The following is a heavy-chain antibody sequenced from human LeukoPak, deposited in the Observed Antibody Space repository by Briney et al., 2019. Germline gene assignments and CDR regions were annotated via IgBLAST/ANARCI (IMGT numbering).Heavy chain of an antibody. CDR3: ARDNSVGDYAWWFDP. Sequence: ASVKVSCKASGYTFTSYGISWVRQAPGQGLEWMGWISAYNGNPNYAQKLQGRVTMTTDTSTSTDYMELSSLRSDDTAVYFCARDNSVGDYAWWFDPWGQGTLVTVSS. V-gene: IGHV1-18*01. J-gene: IGHJ5*02. CDR2: ISAYNGNP. CDR1: GYTFTSYG. D-gene: IGHD1-26*01.